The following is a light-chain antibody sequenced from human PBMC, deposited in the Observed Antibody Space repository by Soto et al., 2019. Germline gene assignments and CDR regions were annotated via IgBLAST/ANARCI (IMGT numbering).Light chain of an antibody. Sequence: DIVMTQSPDSLAVSLGERATINCKSSQSVLYSSNNKNYLAWYQQKPGQPPKLLIYWASTRESGVPDRFSGSGSGTDFTLTIISLQADDVAVYYCQQYYSTPQDTFGQGTKLEIK. V-gene: IGKV4-1*01. CDR2: WAS. CDR1: QSVLYSSNNKNY. CDR3: QQYYSTPQDT. J-gene: IGKJ2*01.